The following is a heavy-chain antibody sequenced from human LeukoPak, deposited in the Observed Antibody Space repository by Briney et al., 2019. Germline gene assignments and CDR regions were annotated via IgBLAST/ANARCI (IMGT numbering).Heavy chain of an antibody. CDR2: FDPEDGET. Sequence: RASVKVSRKVSGYTLTELSMHWVRQAPGKGLEWMGGFDPEDGETIYAQKFQGRVTMTEDTSTDTAYMELSSLRSEDTAVYYCARDLEMATPAPFGYWGQGTLVTVSS. CDR1: GYTLTELS. J-gene: IGHJ4*02. V-gene: IGHV1-24*01. CDR3: ARDLEMATPAPFGY. D-gene: IGHD5-24*01.